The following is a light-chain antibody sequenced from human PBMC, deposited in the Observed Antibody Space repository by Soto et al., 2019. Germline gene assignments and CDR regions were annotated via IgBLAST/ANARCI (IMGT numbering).Light chain of an antibody. CDR3: QQYNNWPPWT. CDR1: QSVSSN. Sequence: EIVLTQSPGTLSLSPGERATLSCRASQSVSSNDLAWYQHKPGQAPRLLIYGASTRATGIPARFSGSGSGTEFTLTISSLQSEDFAVYYCQQYNNWPPWTFGQGTKVDIK. V-gene: IGKV3-15*01. J-gene: IGKJ1*01. CDR2: GAS.